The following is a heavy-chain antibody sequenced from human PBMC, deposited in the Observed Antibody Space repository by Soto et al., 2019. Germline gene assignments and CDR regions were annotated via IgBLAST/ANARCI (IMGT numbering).Heavy chain of an antibody. CDR3: AKWFGEPYYYYFYMDV. V-gene: IGHV3-33*06. Sequence: GGSLRLSCAASGFTFSSYGMHWVRQAPGKGLEWVAVLSYDGSNEFYGESVKGRFTISRDNSKNTLYLQMNSLRVEDTAVYYCAKWFGEPYYYYFYMDVWGKGTTVTVSS. CDR2: LSYDGSNE. J-gene: IGHJ6*03. CDR1: GFTFSSYG. D-gene: IGHD3-10*01.